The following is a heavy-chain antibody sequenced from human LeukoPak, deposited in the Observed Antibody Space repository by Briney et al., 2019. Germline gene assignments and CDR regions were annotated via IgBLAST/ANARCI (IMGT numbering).Heavy chain of an antibody. CDR3: ARHSGWFDP. Sequence: SETLSLTCTVSGGSISSSSYYWGWIRQPPGKGLEWIGSIYYSGSTYYNPSLKSRVTISVDTSKNQFSLKLSSVTAADTAVYYCARHSGWFDPWGQGALVTVSS. CDR2: IYYSGST. D-gene: IGHD3-10*01. V-gene: IGHV4-39*01. J-gene: IGHJ5*02. CDR1: GGSISSSSYY.